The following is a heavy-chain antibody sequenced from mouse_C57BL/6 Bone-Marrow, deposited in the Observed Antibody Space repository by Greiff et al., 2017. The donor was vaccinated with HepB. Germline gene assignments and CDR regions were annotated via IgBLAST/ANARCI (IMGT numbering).Heavy chain of an antibody. V-gene: IGHV2-6-1*01. CDR1: GFSLTSYG. Sequence: QVQLKESGPGLVAPSQSLSITCTVSGFSLTSYGVHWVRQPPGKGLEWLVVIWSDGSTTYNSALKSRLSISKDNSKSQVFLKMNSLQTDDTAMYYCARHAYGSSYDYFDYWGQGTTLTVSS. J-gene: IGHJ2*01. CDR2: IWSDGST. D-gene: IGHD1-1*01. CDR3: ARHAYGSSYDYFDY.